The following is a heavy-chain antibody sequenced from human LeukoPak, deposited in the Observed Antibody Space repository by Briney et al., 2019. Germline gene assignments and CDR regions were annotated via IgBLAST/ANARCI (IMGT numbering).Heavy chain of an antibody. Sequence: PGGSLRLSCAASGFTFSSYSMNWVRQAPGKGLEWVSYISSSSSTIYYADSVKGRFTISRDNSKNTLYLQMNSLRAEDTAVYYCAKVRHCSSTSCPFHYYYYYYMDVWGKGTTVTVSS. CDR2: ISSSSSTI. CDR3: AKVRHCSSTSCPFHYYYYYYMDV. V-gene: IGHV3-48*01. J-gene: IGHJ6*03. D-gene: IGHD2-2*01. CDR1: GFTFSSYS.